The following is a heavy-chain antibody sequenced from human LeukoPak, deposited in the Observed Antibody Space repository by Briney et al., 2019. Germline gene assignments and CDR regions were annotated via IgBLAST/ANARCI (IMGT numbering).Heavy chain of an antibody. Sequence: PGGSPRLFCAASGFTFSSYAMSWVRQAPGKGLEWVSAISGSGGSTYYADSVKGRFTISRDNSKNTLYLQMNSLRAEDTAVYYCARFITMVRGRGFDYWGQGTLVTVSS. CDR1: GFTFSSYA. CDR3: ARFITMVRGRGFDY. D-gene: IGHD3-10*01. J-gene: IGHJ4*02. CDR2: ISGSGGST. V-gene: IGHV3-23*01.